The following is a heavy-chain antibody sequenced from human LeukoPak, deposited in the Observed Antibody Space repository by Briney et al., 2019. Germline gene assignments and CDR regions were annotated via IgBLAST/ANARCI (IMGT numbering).Heavy chain of an antibody. CDR1: GYTFSSHG. J-gene: IGHJ4*02. CDR2: IWYDGSDK. Sequence: PGGSLRLSCAVSGYTFSSHGMHWVRQAPGKGLEWVAAIWYDGSDKYYADSVKGRFTISRDNSKNMLYLQMDSLRAEDTALYYCARLWGSVSGYFDYWGQGPLVTVSS. D-gene: IGHD2-21*01. V-gene: IGHV3-33*01. CDR3: ARLWGSVSGYFDY.